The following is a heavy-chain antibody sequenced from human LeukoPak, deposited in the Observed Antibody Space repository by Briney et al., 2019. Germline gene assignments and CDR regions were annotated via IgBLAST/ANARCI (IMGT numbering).Heavy chain of an antibody. J-gene: IGHJ3*02. Sequence: GGSLRLSCAASGFTVSSNYMSWVRQAPGKGLEWVSVIYSGGSTYYADSVKGRFTISRDNSKNTLYLQMNSLRAEDTAVYYCARDVSLTGYYSDIWGQGTMVTVSS. CDR1: GFTVSSNY. CDR2: IYSGGST. D-gene: IGHD3-9*01. V-gene: IGHV3-53*01. CDR3: ARDVSLTGYYSDI.